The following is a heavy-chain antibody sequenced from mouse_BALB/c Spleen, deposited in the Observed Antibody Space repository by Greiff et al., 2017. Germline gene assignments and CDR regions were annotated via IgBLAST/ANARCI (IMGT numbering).Heavy chain of an antibody. CDR3: ARERTARAPWFAY. CDR2: IWAGGST. CDR1: GFSLTSYG. V-gene: IGHV2-9*02. Sequence: VKLVESGPGLVAPSQSLSITCTVSGFSLTSYGVHWVRQPPGKGLEWLGVIWAGGSTNYNSALMSRLSISKDNSKSQVFLKMNSLQTDDTAMYYCARERTARAPWFAYWGQGTLVTVSA. J-gene: IGHJ3*01. D-gene: IGHD3-2*01.